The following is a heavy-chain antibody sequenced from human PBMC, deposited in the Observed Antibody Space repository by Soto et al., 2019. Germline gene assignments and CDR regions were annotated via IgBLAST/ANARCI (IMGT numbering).Heavy chain of an antibody. CDR3: ARHGRGVGARPLDY. Sequence: QVTLKESGHVLVKPTETLTLTCTVSGFSLSNARMGVSWIRQPPGKALEWLAHIFSNDEKSYSTSLKSRLTNSEDTSKTQVVLTMTNMDPVDTATYYCARHGRGVGARPLDYWGQGTLVTVSS. CDR2: IFSNDEK. J-gene: IGHJ4*02. CDR1: GFSLSNARMG. D-gene: IGHD1-26*01. V-gene: IGHV2-26*01.